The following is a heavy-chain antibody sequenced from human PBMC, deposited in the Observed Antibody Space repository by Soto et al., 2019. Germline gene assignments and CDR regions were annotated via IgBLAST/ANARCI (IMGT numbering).Heavy chain of an antibody. CDR1: GFTFSSYA. CDR2: ISGSGGST. D-gene: IGHD3-3*01. Sequence: GGSLRLSCAASGFTFSSYAMSWVRQAPGKGLEWVSAISGSGGSTYYADSVKGRFTISRDNSKNTLYLQMNSLRAEDTAVYYCAKGNTIFGVAVYGMDVWSQGTTVTVSS. J-gene: IGHJ6*02. V-gene: IGHV3-23*01. CDR3: AKGNTIFGVAVYGMDV.